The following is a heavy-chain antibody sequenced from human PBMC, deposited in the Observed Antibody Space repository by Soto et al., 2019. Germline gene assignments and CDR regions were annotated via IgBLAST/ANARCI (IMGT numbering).Heavy chain of an antibody. V-gene: IGHV3-21*01. J-gene: IGHJ4*02. CDR2: ISTGSSYI. CDR1: GFRFCSYT. D-gene: IGHD2-15*01. Sequence: GGSLRLSCAASGFRFCSYTMNWVRQAPGKGLEWVSSISTGSSYIYSADSVKGRFTISRDNAKSSLFLQMNSLRAEDTAVYYCARDICSGGRCHYPFDSWGQGTLVTVSS. CDR3: ARDICSGGRCHYPFDS.